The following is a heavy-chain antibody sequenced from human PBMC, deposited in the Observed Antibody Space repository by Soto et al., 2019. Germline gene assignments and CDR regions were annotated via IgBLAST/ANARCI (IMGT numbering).Heavy chain of an antibody. CDR3: AKDRWGVVVAVSDAFDI. Sequence: GGSLRLSCAASGFTFSSYAMSWVRQAPGKGLEWVSAISGSGGSTYYADSVKGRFTISRDNSKNTLYLQMNSLRAEDTAVYYCAKDRWGVVVAVSDAFDIWGQGTMVTVSS. CDR2: ISGSGGST. V-gene: IGHV3-23*01. D-gene: IGHD2-15*01. J-gene: IGHJ3*02. CDR1: GFTFSSYA.